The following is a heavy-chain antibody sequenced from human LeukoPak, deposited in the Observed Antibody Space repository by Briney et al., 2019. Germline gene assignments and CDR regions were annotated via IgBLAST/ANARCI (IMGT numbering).Heavy chain of an antibody. D-gene: IGHD3-22*01. CDR1: GYSFTSYW. CDR3: AIPGAIVVDNQMYHAFDI. CDR2: IYPGDSNT. J-gene: IGHJ3*02. Sequence: GESLKISCKGSGYSFTSYWIGWVRQMPGKGLEWMGIIYPGDSNTRYSPSFQGQVTISADKSISTAYLQWSSLKASDTAMYYCAIPGAIVVDNQMYHAFDIWGQGTMVTVSS. V-gene: IGHV5-51*01.